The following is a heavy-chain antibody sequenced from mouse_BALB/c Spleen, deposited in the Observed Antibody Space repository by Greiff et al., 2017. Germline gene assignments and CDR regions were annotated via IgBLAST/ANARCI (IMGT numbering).Heavy chain of an antibody. CDR3: ARVPLYGSSYWFAY. J-gene: IGHJ3*01. Sequence: EVHLVGSGGGLVKPGGSLKLSCAASGFTFSSYAMSWVRQTPEKRLEWVASISSGGSTYYPDSVKGRFTISRDNARNILYLQMSSLRSEDTAMYYCARVPLYGSSYWFAYWGQGTLVTVSA. CDR2: ISSGGST. CDR1: GFTFSSYA. V-gene: IGHV5-6-5*01. D-gene: IGHD1-1*01.